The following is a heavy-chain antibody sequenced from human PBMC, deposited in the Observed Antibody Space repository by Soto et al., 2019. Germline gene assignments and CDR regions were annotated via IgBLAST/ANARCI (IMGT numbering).Heavy chain of an antibody. CDR3: ARDNHHGEKLCALDY. J-gene: IGHJ4*02. CDR2: ISAYNGNT. CDR1: GYTFTSYG. V-gene: IGHV1-18*01. Sequence: GASVKVSCKASGYTFTSYGISWVRQAPGQGLEWMGWISAYNGNTNYAQKLQGRVTMTTDTSTSAAYMELRSLRSDDTAVYYCARDNHHGEKLCALDYWGQGTLVTVSS. D-gene: IGHD4-17*01.